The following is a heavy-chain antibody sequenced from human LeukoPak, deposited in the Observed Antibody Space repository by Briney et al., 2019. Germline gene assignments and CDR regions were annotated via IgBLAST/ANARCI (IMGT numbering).Heavy chain of an antibody. CDR2: IYYSGST. CDR3: ARHVSHYDFWSGYSNYYYYGMDV. V-gene: IGHV4-59*08. D-gene: IGHD3-3*01. J-gene: IGHJ6*02. Sequence: SETLSLTCTVSGGSISSYYWSWIRQPPGKGLEWIGYIYYSGSTNCNPSLKSRVTISVDTSKNQFSLKLSSVTAADTAVYYCARHVSHYDFWSGYSNYYYYGMDVWGQGTTVTVSS. CDR1: GGSISSYY.